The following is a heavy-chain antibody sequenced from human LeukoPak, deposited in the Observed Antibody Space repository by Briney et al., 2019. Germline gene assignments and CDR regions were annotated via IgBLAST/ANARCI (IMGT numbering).Heavy chain of an antibody. CDR3: ARGSYYYDSTQGGAFDI. Sequence: GGSLRLSCAASGFTVSSNYMSWVRQAPGKGLEWVSVIYSGGTTYYADSVKGRFTISRDNSKNTLYLQMNSLRAEDTAVYYCARGSYYYDSTQGGAFDIWGQGTMVTASS. CDR1: GFTVSSNY. CDR2: IYSGGTT. D-gene: IGHD3-22*01. V-gene: IGHV3-53*01. J-gene: IGHJ3*02.